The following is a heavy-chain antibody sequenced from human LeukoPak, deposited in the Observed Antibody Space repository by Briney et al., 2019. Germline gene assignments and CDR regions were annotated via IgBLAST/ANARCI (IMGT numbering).Heavy chain of an antibody. Sequence: SETLFLTCTVSGGSMNTYYWTWIRQPAGKGLQWIGYIYPSSFTNYNPSLESRVTMSVDTSKNQFSLKLTSVTAADTAVYFCARERLYYDSGGYPIDAFDIWGQETMVTVSS. J-gene: IGHJ3*02. CDR2: IYPSSFT. CDR1: GGSMNTYY. D-gene: IGHD3-22*01. CDR3: ARERLYYDSGGYPIDAFDI. V-gene: IGHV4-4*07.